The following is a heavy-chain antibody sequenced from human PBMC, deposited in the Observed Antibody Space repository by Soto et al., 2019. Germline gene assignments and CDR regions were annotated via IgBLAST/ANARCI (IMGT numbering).Heavy chain of an antibody. CDR2: INPMGGST. CDR3: ARDQYYYDSSGYSDSNRDFDY. V-gene: IGHV1-46*01. Sequence: ASVKVSCKASGYTFPSYYMHWVRQAPGQGLEWMGIINPMGGSTSYAQKFQGRVTMTRVTSTSTVYMELSSLRSEDTAVYYCARDQYYYDSSGYSDSNRDFDYWGQGTLVTVSS. J-gene: IGHJ4*02. CDR1: GYTFPSYY. D-gene: IGHD3-22*01.